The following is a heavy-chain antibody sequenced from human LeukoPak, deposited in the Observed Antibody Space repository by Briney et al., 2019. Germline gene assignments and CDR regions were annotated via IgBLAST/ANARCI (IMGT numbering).Heavy chain of an antibody. CDR1: RFIFSKYA. V-gene: IGHV3-30-3*01. J-gene: IGHJ2*01. D-gene: IGHD2-15*01. Sequence: GGSLRLSCAASRFIFSKYAMHWVRQAPGKGLEWVAVISSDGANTYYADSVKGRFTISRDNSKNALYLQLNSLRPEDTAVYYCARDRVVASLWYFDLWGRGTQVAV. CDR3: ARDRVVASLWYFDL. CDR2: ISSDGANT.